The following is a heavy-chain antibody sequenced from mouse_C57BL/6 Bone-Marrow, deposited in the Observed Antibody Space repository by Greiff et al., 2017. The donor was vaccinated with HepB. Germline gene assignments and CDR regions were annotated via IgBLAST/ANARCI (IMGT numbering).Heavy chain of an antibody. CDR2: IWSGGST. J-gene: IGHJ2*01. Sequence: VQLQQSGPGLVQPSQSLSITCTVSGFSLTSYGVHWVRQSPGKGLEWLGVIWSGGSTDYNAAFISRLSISKDNSKSQVFFKMNSLQADDTAIYYCAILYYDYDGLSFDYWGQGTTLTVSS. CDR3: AILYYDYDGLSFDY. CDR1: GFSLTSYG. D-gene: IGHD2-4*01. V-gene: IGHV2-2*01.